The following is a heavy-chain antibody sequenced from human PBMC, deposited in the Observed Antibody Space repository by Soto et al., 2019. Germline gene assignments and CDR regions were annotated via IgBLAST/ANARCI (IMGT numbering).Heavy chain of an antibody. CDR3: ATEKGYSSGWYFDL. V-gene: IGHV1-24*01. J-gene: IGHJ2*01. CDR1: GYTLTELS. D-gene: IGHD6-19*01. Sequence: EASVKVSCKVSGYTLTELSMHWVRQAPGKGLEWMGGFDPEDGETIYAQKFQGRVTMTEDTSTDTAYMELSSLRSEDTAVYYCATEKGYSSGWYFDLWGRGTLVTVSS. CDR2: FDPEDGET.